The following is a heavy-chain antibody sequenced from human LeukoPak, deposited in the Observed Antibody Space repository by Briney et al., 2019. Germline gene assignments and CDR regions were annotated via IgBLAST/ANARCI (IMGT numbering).Heavy chain of an antibody. CDR3: ARFIVVVPAATKDAFDI. D-gene: IGHD2-2*01. V-gene: IGHV1-8*01. J-gene: IGHJ3*02. CDR1: GYTFTSYD. Sequence: ASVKVSCKASGYTFTSYDINWVRQATGQGLEWMGWMNPNSGNTGYAQKFQGRVTMTRNTSISTAYMELSSLRSEDTAVYYCARFIVVVPAATKDAFDIWGQGTMVTVSS. CDR2: MNPNSGNT.